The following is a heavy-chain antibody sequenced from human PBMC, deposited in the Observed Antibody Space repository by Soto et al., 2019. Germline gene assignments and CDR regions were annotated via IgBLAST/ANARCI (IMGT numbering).Heavy chain of an antibody. D-gene: IGHD3-16*02. V-gene: IGHV4-39*01. J-gene: IGHJ4*02. CDR3: ARQLHLGELSHHDY. CDR2: IYYSGST. CDR1: GGSISSSSYY. Sequence: QLQLQESGPGLVKPSETLSLTCTVSGGSISSSSYYWGWIRQPPGKGLEWIGSIYYSGSTYYNPSLKRRVTISVDTSKNQFSLKLSSVTAADTAVYYCARQLHLGELSHHDYWGQGTLVTVSS.